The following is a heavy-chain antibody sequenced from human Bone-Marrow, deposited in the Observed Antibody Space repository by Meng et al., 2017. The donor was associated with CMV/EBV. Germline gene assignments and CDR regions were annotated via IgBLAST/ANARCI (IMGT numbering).Heavy chain of an antibody. CDR2: ISWDGGST. CDR1: GFTFDDYT. D-gene: IGHD5-18*01. J-gene: IGHJ6*02. CDR3: AKDVDTAMDVSYYCVIDD. V-gene: IGHV3-43*01. Sequence: GESLKISCAASGFTFDDYTMHWVRQAPGKGLEWVSLISWDGGSTYYAYSLKGRVTISRDNSKNSLYLQMNSLSTEDTALYYCAKDVDTAMDVSYYCVIDDWGQGTTVTVSS.